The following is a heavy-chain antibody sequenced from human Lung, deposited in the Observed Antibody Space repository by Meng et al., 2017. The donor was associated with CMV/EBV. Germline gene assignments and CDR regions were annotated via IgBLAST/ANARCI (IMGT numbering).Heavy chain of an antibody. V-gene: IGHV3-30-3*01. CDR3: AREFSGTTYYYDSSGYFAFDI. D-gene: IGHD3-22*01. J-gene: IGHJ3*02. CDR1: GFTFSSYA. CDR2: ISYDGSNK. Sequence: SXKISXAASGFTFSSYAMHWVRQAPGKGLEWVAVISYDGSNKYYADSVKGRFTISRDNSKNTLYLQMNSLRAEDTAVYYCAREFSGTTYYYDSSGYFAFDIWGQVTXVTVSS.